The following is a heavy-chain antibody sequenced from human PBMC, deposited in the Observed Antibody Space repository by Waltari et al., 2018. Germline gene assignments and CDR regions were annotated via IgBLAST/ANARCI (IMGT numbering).Heavy chain of an antibody. D-gene: IGHD1-20*01. CDR2: ITVSEDT. CDR1: GIIFNNFA. Sequence: EVQLLESGGGLVQPGGSLRLSCAASGIIFNNFAINCVRLAPGTGLDWVAAITVSEDTFYVDSVMGRFTVSRDTSKNTVYLQMNGLRAEDTAIYYCAKPFYNWDDPLHSWGQGTLVAVSS. J-gene: IGHJ4*02. V-gene: IGHV3-23*01. CDR3: AKPFYNWDDPLHS.